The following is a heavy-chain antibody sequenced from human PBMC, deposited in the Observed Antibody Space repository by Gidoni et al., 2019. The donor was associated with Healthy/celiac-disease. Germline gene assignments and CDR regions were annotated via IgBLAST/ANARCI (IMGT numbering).Heavy chain of an antibody. D-gene: IGHD3-10*01. CDR2: INPSGGST. V-gene: IGHV1-46*01. Sequence: QVQLVQSGAEVKKPGASVKVSCKASGYTFTSYYMHWVRQAPGQGLEWRGIINPSGGSTSYAQKFQGRVTMTRDTSTSTVYMELSSLRSEDTAVYYCAREISSGGLDPWGQGTLVTVSS. J-gene: IGHJ5*02. CDR3: AREISSGGLDP. CDR1: GYTFTSYY.